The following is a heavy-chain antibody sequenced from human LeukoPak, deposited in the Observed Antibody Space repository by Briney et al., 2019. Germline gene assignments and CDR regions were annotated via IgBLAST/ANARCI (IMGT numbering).Heavy chain of an antibody. J-gene: IGHJ5*02. Sequence: ASVKVSCKASGYTFTGYYMHWVRQAPGQGLEWMGWINPNSGGTNYAQKFQGRVTMTRDTSISTAYMELSSLRSEDTAVYYCARRQQLLRSWFDPWGQGTLVTVSS. CDR3: ARRQQLLRSWFDP. CDR1: GYTFTGYY. D-gene: IGHD6-13*01. CDR2: INPNSGGT. V-gene: IGHV1-2*02.